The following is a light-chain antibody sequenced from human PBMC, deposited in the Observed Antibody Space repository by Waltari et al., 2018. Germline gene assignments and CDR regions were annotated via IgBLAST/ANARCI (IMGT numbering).Light chain of an antibody. V-gene: IGKV1-5*03. CDR3: QQFVSYPWT. J-gene: IGKJ1*01. CDR2: KAS. CDR1: QTVGNY. Sequence: DIQMTQSHSTQCASVGDRVTITCRASQTVGNYLAWYEQKPGRGPKVLMYKASSLEGGFPSRFTGSGSETEFPLTIISLQPDAFATSYCQQFVSYPWTFCHGPKVEIK.